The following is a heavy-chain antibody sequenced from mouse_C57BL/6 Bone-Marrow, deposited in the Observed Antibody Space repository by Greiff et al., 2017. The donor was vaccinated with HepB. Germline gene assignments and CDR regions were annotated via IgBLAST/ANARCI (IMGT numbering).Heavy chain of an antibody. D-gene: IGHD1-3*01. CDR1: GLPFNDYG. V-gene: IGHV5-17*01. Sequence: EVKLVESGGGLVKPGGSLKLSCAASGLPFNDYGMHWVRQAPEKGLEWVAYISSGSSTIYYADTVKGRFTISRDNAKNTLFLQMTSLRSEDTAMYYCARGKGDYWGQGTTLTVSS. CDR3: ARGKGDY. J-gene: IGHJ2*01. CDR2: ISSGSSTI.